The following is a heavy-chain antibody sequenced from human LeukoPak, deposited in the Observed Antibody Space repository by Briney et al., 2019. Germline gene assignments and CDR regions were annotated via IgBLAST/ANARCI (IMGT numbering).Heavy chain of an antibody. CDR1: GFTFSSYG. Sequence: QPGGSLRLSCAASGFTFSSYGMHWVRQAPGKGLEWVAFIRHDGSNKYYADSVKGRFTISRDNSKNTLYLQMDSLRAEDTAVYYCAKGGVPAAIRWFDPWGQGTLVTVSS. D-gene: IGHD2-2*02. CDR2: IRHDGSNK. CDR3: AKGGVPAAIRWFDP. J-gene: IGHJ5*02. V-gene: IGHV3-30*02.